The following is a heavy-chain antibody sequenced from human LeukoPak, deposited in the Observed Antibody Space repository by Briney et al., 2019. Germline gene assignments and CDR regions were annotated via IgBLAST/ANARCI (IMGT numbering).Heavy chain of an antibody. Sequence: ASVKVSCKASGGTFSSYAISWVRQAPGQGLEWTGGIIPIFGTANYAQKFQGRVTITADESTSTAYMELSSLRSEDTAVYYCARDAETYYYDSSGYHNWFDPWGQGTLVTVSS. V-gene: IGHV1-69*13. CDR2: IIPIFGTA. J-gene: IGHJ5*02. CDR3: ARDAETYYYDSSGYHNWFDP. D-gene: IGHD3-22*01. CDR1: GGTFSSYA.